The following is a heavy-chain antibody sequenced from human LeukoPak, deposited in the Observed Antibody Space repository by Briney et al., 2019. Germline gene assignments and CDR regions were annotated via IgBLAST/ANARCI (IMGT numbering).Heavy chain of an antibody. V-gene: IGHV1-18*04. CDR2: ISAYNGNT. Sequence: ASVKVSCKASGYTFTGYYMHWVRQAPGRGLEWMGWISAYNGNTNYAQKLQGRVTMTTDTSTSTAYMELRSLRSDDTAVYYCARSYYYGSGSHHWFDPWGQGTLVTVSS. CDR1: GYTFTGYY. CDR3: ARSYYYGSGSHHWFDP. D-gene: IGHD3-10*01. J-gene: IGHJ5*02.